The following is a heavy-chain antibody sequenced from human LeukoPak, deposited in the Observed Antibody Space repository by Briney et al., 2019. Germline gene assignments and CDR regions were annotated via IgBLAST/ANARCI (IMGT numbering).Heavy chain of an antibody. CDR1: GFTFSSYA. CDR3: ARAPREWLLGYYFDS. J-gene: IGHJ4*02. Sequence: GRSLRLSCAASGFTFSSYAMHWVRQAPGKGLEWVAVISYDGSNKYYADSVKGRFTISRDNSKNTLYLQMNSLRAEDTAVYYCARAPREWLLGYYFDSWGQGTLVTVSS. CDR2: ISYDGSNK. D-gene: IGHD3-3*01. V-gene: IGHV3-30-3*01.